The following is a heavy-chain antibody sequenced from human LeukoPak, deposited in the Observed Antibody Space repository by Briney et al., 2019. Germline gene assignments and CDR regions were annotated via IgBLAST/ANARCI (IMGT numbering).Heavy chain of an antibody. J-gene: IGHJ6*03. Sequence: GRSLRLSCAASGFTFDDCAMHWVRQAPGKGLGWVSGISWNSGSIGYADSVKGRFTISRDNAKNSLYLQMNSLRAEDTALYYCAKLAEPHYDFWSGYYRFVYYYYYMDVWGKGTTVTVSS. V-gene: IGHV3-9*01. CDR1: GFTFDDCA. CDR3: AKLAEPHYDFWSGYYRFVYYYYYMDV. D-gene: IGHD3-3*01. CDR2: ISWNSGSI.